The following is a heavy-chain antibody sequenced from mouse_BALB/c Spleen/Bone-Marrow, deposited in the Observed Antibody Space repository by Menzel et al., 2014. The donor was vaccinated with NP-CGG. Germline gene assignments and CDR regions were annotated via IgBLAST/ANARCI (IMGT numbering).Heavy chain of an antibody. D-gene: IGHD2-3*01. V-gene: IGHV7-3*02. Sequence: DVMLVESGGGLVQPGGSLRLSCATSGVTFTDYYMSWVRQPPGKALEWLGFIRNKANGHTTEYSASVKGRFTISRDNSQSILHLQMNTLRAEDSATYYCARDINDGYYWYFDVWGAGTTVTVSS. CDR3: ARDINDGYYWYFDV. J-gene: IGHJ1*01. CDR1: GVTFTDYY. CDR2: IRNKANGHTT.